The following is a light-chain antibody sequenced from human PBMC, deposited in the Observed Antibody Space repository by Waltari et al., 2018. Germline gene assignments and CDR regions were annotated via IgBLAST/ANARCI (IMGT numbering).Light chain of an antibody. J-gene: IGLJ3*02. V-gene: IGLV2-18*02. CDR1: ISDIGSYNR. CDR3: SSYTSVSTWV. CDR2: EVS. Sequence: QSALTQPPSVSGSPGQSVTISCPGTISDIGSYNRVPWYQQLPGTAPKLRICEVSNRPSGVPDRFSGSKSGNTASLTISGLQAEDEADYYCSSYTSVSTWVFGGGTKLTVL.